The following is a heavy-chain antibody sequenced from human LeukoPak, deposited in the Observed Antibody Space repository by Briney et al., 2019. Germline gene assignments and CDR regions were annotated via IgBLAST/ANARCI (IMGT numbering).Heavy chain of an antibody. J-gene: IGHJ3*02. CDR1: GGSISSSSYY. V-gene: IGHV4-39*07. D-gene: IGHD2-2*03. CDR2: IYYSGST. Sequence: SETLSLTCTVSGGSISSSSYYWGWIRQPPGKGLEWTGSIYYSGSTYYNPSLKSRVTISVDTSKNQFSLKLSSVTAADTAVYYCARTLGIVVVPAAINAFDIWGQGTMVTVSS. CDR3: ARTLGIVVVPAAINAFDI.